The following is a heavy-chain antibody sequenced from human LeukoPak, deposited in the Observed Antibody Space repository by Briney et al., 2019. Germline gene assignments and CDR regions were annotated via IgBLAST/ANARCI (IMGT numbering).Heavy chain of an antibody. CDR1: GFTFSNYA. CDR3: ARDEFLGSSWDGRFQH. CDR2: ISHDGFNK. Sequence: GGSLRLSCAAPGFTFSNYAMNWVRQAPGKGLEWVAVISHDGFNKYYADSVKGRFTIARDNSKNTVYVQMNSLRAEDTAVYYCARDEFLGSSWDGRFQHWGQGTQVTVSS. V-gene: IGHV3-30-3*01. D-gene: IGHD6-13*01. J-gene: IGHJ1*01.